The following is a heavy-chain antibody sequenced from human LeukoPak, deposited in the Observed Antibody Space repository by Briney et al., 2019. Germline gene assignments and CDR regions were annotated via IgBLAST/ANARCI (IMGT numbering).Heavy chain of an antibody. V-gene: IGHV3-7*01. D-gene: IGHD5/OR15-5a*01. J-gene: IGHJ4*02. CDR3: ARDVSRSFDY. CDR2: IKQDGSEK. CDR1: GFTFSSYW. Sequence: GGSLRLSCVASGFTFSSYWMNWFRQAPGKGLEWVANIKQDGSEKYYVDSVKGRFTISRDSAQNSLYLQMNNLRAEDTAVYYCARDVSRSFDYWGQGTLVTVSS.